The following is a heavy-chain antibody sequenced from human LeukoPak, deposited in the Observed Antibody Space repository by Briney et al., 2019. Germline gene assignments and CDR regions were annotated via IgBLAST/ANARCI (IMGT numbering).Heavy chain of an antibody. CDR1: GVSISNDY. CDR3: ARREASANYFDY. J-gene: IGHJ4*02. CDR2: VHHSGGT. D-gene: IGHD2-21*01. V-gene: IGHV4-59*08. Sequence: SETLSLTCTVSGVSISNDYWNWIRQPPGKGLEWIGDVHHSGGTNCNLSLKSRVTISVDSSKKQISLKLNSVTAADTAVYFCARREASANYFDYWGQGTLGTVSS.